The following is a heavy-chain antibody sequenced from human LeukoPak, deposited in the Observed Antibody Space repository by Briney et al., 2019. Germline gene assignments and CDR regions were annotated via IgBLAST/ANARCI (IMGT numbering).Heavy chain of an antibody. CDR3: ARQIVGATLDY. V-gene: IGHV4-61*01. CDR1: GGSISSRSYY. CDR2: IYYSGST. Sequence: SETLSLTCTVSGGSISSRSYYWSWVRQPPGKGLEWIGYIYYSGSTSYNPPLKSRVTMSIDTSKNQFSLNLSSVTAADTAAYYCARQIVGATLDYWGQGTLVTVSS. J-gene: IGHJ4*02. D-gene: IGHD1-26*01.